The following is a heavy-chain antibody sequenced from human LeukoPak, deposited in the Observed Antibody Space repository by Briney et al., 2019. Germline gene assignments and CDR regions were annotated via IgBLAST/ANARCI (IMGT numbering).Heavy chain of an antibody. Sequence: GGSLRLSCAASGFTFSSYAMHWVRQAPGKGLEWVAVISYDGSNKYYADSVKGRFTISRDNSKNTLYLQMNSLRAEDTAVYYCAKETVPTLPHYFDYWGQGTLVTVSS. J-gene: IGHJ4*02. D-gene: IGHD2/OR15-2a*01. V-gene: IGHV3-30-3*01. CDR3: AKETVPTLPHYFDY. CDR2: ISYDGSNK. CDR1: GFTFSSYA.